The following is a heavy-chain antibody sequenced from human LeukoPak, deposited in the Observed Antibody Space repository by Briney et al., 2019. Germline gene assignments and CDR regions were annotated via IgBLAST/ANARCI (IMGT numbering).Heavy chain of an antibody. CDR3: ARLACSRSSCYFDY. CDR2: INPYSGDT. CDR1: GYTFTGYY. D-gene: IGHD2-15*01. V-gene: IGHV1-2*02. J-gene: IGHJ4*02. Sequence: ASVMVSCKPSGYTFTGYYIHWLRQAPGQGLEWMGWINPYSGDTIYAEKFQDIVTMTRDTSFTTAYMELSSLRSDETAMFYCARLACSRSSCYFDYWGQGTLVTVSS.